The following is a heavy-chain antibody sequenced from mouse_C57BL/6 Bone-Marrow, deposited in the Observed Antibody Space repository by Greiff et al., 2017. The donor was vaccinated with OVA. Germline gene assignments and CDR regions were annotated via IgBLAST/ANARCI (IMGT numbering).Heavy chain of an antibody. V-gene: IGHV1-5*01. CDR1: GYTFPSYW. CDR3: TRSSYHHAFAY. J-gene: IGHJ3*01. CDR2: IYPGNSDT. Sequence: VQLQQSGTVLARPGASVKMSCKTSGYTFPSYWLHWVKQRPGQGLEWIGAIYPGNSDTSYNQKFKGKAKLTAVTSASTAYMELSSLTNEDSAVYYCTRSSYHHAFAYWGQGTLVTVSA. D-gene: IGHD2-10*01.